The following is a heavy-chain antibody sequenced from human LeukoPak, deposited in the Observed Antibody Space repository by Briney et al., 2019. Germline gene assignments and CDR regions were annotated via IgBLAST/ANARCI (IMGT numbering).Heavy chain of an antibody. CDR3: ASGIYYASVHTWSPV. J-gene: IGHJ4*02. D-gene: IGHD3-10*01. CDR1: GLTFNNYW. V-gene: IGHV3-7*01. CDR2: IDKSGRGV. Sequence: GGSLRLSCAASGLTFNNYWMTWVRQAPGKGLEWVANIDKSGRGVSYLPSVRGRFTISRDDATNSVYLQMDSLRPEDTAIYYCASGIYYASVHTWSPVWGQGILVTVSS.